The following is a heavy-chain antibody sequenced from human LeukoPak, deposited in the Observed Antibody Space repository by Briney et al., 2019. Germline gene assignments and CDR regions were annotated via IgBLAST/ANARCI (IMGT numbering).Heavy chain of an antibody. J-gene: IGHJ1*01. Sequence: GGSLRLSCAASGFTFSSYAMSWVRQAPGKGLEWVSDISGSGGSTYYADSVKGRFTISRDNSKNTLYLQMNSLRAEDTAVYYCSKDSSGWFGTPTWYFQHWGQGTLVTVSS. CDR2: ISGSGGST. CDR1: GFTFSSYA. V-gene: IGHV3-23*01. D-gene: IGHD6-13*01. CDR3: SKDSSGWFGTPTWYFQH.